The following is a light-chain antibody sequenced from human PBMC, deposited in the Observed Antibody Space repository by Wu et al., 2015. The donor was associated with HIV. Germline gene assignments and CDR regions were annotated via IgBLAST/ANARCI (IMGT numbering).Light chain of an antibody. J-gene: IGKJ2*03. Sequence: EIVMTQSPATLSVSPGERATLSCRASESVRNNLAWYQQKPGQAPRLLIYDASTRATGIPARFSGSGSGTEFTLTISSLQSEDFAVYYCQQYESWPPYSFGQGTKLRRSN. V-gene: IGKV3-15*01. CDR2: DAS. CDR3: QQYESWPPYS. CDR1: ESVRNN.